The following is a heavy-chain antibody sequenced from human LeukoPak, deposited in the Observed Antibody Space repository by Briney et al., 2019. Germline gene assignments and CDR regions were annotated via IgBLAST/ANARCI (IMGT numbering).Heavy chain of an antibody. V-gene: IGHV1-18*01. D-gene: IGHD2-2*01. Sequence: ASVKVSCKASGYTFTTYGISWVRQAPGQGLEWMGWISVYNGNTHYAQKLQGRVTMTTDTSTSTAYMELRSLRSDDTAVYYCARDMRAGVAPEGLQHWGPGTVVTVSS. J-gene: IGHJ1*01. CDR1: GYTFTTYG. CDR2: ISVYNGNT. CDR3: ARDMRAGVAPEGLQH.